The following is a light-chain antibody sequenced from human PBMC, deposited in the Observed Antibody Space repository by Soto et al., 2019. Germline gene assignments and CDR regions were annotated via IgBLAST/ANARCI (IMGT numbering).Light chain of an antibody. J-gene: IGKJ1*01. CDR1: QTISSW. CDR3: QHYNSYSEA. CDR2: KAS. V-gene: IGKV1-5*03. Sequence: DIQMTPSPSTLSGSVGDRVTITCRAGQTISSWWAWYQQKPGKAPKLLNYKASTLKSGVPSRFSGSRSGTEFTLTISILQPDDFATYYCQHYNSYSEAFGQGTKVDIK.